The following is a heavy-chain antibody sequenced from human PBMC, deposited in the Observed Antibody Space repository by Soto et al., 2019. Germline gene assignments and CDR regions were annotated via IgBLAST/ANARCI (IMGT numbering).Heavy chain of an antibody. J-gene: IGHJ6*03. CDR1: GGSISSSSYY. V-gene: IGHV4-39*01. CDR3: AGTGYQDLPDYYYMDV. Sequence: PSETLSLTCTVSGGSISSSSYYWGWIRQPPGKGLEWIGSIYYSGSTYYNPSLKSRVTISVDTSKNQFSLKLSSVTAADTAVYYCAGTGYQDLPDYYYMDVWGKGTTVTVSS. D-gene: IGHD3-9*01. CDR2: IYYSGST.